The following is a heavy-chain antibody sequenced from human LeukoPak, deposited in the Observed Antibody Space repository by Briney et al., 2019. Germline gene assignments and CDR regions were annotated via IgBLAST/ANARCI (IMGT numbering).Heavy chain of an antibody. V-gene: IGHV3-7*03. Sequence: GGSLRLSCVVSEFTFSSYWMSWVRHPPRKGLEWVANIKEDGSEKYYVDSVKGRFSISRDNNISRNNDKNSLFLQMNSLRAEDTAVYYCASVLSGGFDIWGQGTMVTVSS. D-gene: IGHD4/OR15-4a*01. CDR2: IKEDGSEK. CDR1: EFTFSSYW. J-gene: IGHJ3*02. CDR3: ASVLSGGFDI.